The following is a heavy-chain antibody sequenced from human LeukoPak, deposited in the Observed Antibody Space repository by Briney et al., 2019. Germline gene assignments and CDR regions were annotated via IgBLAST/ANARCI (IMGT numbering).Heavy chain of an antibody. V-gene: IGHV3-21*01. J-gene: IGHJ4*02. CDR1: GFTFSSYS. CDR2: ISSSSSYI. Sequence: NPGGSLRLSCAASGFTFSSYSMNWVRQAPGKGLEWVSSISSSSSYIYYADSVEGRFTISRDNAKNSLYLQMNSLRAEDTAVYYCARDSYDFWSGHGGVDYWGQGTLVTVSS. CDR3: ARDSYDFWSGHGGVDY. D-gene: IGHD3-3*01.